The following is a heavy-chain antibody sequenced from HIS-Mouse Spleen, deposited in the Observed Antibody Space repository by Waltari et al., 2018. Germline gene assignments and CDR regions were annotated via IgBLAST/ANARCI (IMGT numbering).Heavy chain of an antibody. CDR2: ISYDGSNK. CDR3: AKGNWDRDWYFDL. D-gene: IGHD7-27*01. CDR1: SSYG. Sequence: SSYGMHWVRQAPGKGLEWVAVISYDGSNKYYADSVKGRFTISRDNSKNTLYLQMNSLRAEDTAVYYCAKGNWDRDWYFDLWGRGTLVTVSS. J-gene: IGHJ2*01. V-gene: IGHV3-30*18.